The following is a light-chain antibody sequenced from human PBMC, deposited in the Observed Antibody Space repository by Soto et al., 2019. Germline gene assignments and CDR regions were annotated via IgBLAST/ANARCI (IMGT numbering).Light chain of an antibody. CDR2: DVS. J-gene: IGLJ2*01. Sequence: QSALTQPASVSGSPGQSITISCTGTSSDVGGYNYVSWYQQHPGKAPKLMIYDVSNRPSGVSNRFSGSKSGNTASLTISGLQDEDEADYYCSPYTSSSTIVVFGGGTKLTVL. CDR3: SPYTSSSTIVV. CDR1: SSDVGGYNY. V-gene: IGLV2-14*01.